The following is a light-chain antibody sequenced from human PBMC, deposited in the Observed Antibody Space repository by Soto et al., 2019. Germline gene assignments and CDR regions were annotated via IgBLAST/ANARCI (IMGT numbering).Light chain of an antibody. Sequence: QSVLTQPPSVSAAPGQKVTISCSGSSSNIGGNSVSWYQQLPGTAPKLLIYDDNKRPSGIPDRFSGSKSGTSATLGITGFQTGDEADYYCSSYAGSSNVFGTGTKATVL. V-gene: IGLV1-51*01. J-gene: IGLJ1*01. CDR1: SSNIGGNS. CDR3: SSYAGSSNV. CDR2: DDN.